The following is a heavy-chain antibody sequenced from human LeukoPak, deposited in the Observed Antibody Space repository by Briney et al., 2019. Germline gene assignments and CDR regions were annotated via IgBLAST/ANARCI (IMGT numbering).Heavy chain of an antibody. Sequence: PGGSLRLSCAASGFTFKSYAMYWVRQAPGKGLEWVAIISYHGSNNYYADSVKGRFTISGDNSKNTVFLQMNSLRVEDTAVYYCARDFAPYNSGTLTDFWGQGTLVIVSS. CDR1: GFTFKSYA. V-gene: IGHV3-30*04. CDR2: ISYHGSNN. J-gene: IGHJ4*02. D-gene: IGHD3-10*01. CDR3: ARDFAPYNSGTLTDF.